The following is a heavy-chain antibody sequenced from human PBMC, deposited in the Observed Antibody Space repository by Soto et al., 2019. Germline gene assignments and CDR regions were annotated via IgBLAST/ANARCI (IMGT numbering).Heavy chain of an antibody. CDR3: ARFYDILTSFDY. CDR1: GYTFTSYD. CDR2: MNPNSGNT. J-gene: IGHJ4*02. D-gene: IGHD3-9*01. V-gene: IGHV1-8*01. Sequence: ASVKVSCKASGYTFTSYDINWVRQATGQGLEWMGWMNPNSGNTGYAQKFQGRVTMTRNTSISTAYMELSSLRSEDTAVYYCARFYDILTSFDYWGQGTLVTVSS.